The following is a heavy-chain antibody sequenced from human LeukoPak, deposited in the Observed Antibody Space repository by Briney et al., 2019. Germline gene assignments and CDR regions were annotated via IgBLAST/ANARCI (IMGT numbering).Heavy chain of an antibody. CDR2: IDWDDDK. D-gene: IGHD5-12*01. CDR3: ARMGLRDSYYYMDV. CDR1: GFSLSTSGMC. Sequence: SGPALVKPTQTLTLTCTFSGFSLSTSGMCVSWIRQPPGKALEWLARIDWDDDKYHSTSLKTRLTISKDTSKNQVVLTTTNMDPVDTATYYCARMGLRDSYYYMDVWGKGTTVTVSS. J-gene: IGHJ6*03. V-gene: IGHV2-70*11.